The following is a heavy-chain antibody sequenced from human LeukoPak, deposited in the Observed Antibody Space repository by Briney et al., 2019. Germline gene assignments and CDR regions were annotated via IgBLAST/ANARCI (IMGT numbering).Heavy chain of an antibody. V-gene: IGHV3-64D*09. CDR2: ISGSGGTT. CDR3: VKDLGGAWAFNI. Sequence: GGSLRLSCSASGFTFCTHSMHCVGQAPGKGLEYVSTISGSGGTTYYADSVKGRFTISRDNSKNSVYLQMSSLRAEDTAMYHCVKDLGGAWAFNIWGPGTMVTVSS. J-gene: IGHJ3*02. D-gene: IGHD1-26*01. CDR1: GFTFCTHS.